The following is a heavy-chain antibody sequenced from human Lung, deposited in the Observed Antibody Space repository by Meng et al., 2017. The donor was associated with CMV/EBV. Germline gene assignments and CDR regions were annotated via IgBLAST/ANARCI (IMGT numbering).Heavy chain of an antibody. V-gene: IGHV3-30*02. J-gene: IGHJ4*02. Sequence: GGSLRLSCAASGFRFDDYGMHWVRQTPGKGLEWVAFIRHDGTNKFYGASVKGRFTISRDNSKSTVYLQMNSLRPEETALYYCAKDLLLFGGPNAYFAQWGQGTLVTVSS. CDR2: IRHDGTNK. CDR1: GFRFDDYG. CDR3: AKDLLLFGGPNAYFAQ. D-gene: IGHD3-16*01.